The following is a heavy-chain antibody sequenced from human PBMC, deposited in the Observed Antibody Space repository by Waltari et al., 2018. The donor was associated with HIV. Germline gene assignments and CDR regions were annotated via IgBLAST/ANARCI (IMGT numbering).Heavy chain of an antibody. D-gene: IGHD5-12*01. CDR3: ARAGNVDIVATIYVLDF. J-gene: IGHJ4*02. V-gene: IGHV4-59*01. CDR2: IYSNGIT. Sequence: QVQLQESGPGLVQPSETLSLTCTVSDGSINNYYWNWIRQPPGKGLEWIGHIYSNGITNYNPSLKSRVTISIDTSRNQFSLRLSSVTAADAAVYYCARAGNVDIVATIYVLDFWGQGTLVTVSS. CDR1: DGSINNYY.